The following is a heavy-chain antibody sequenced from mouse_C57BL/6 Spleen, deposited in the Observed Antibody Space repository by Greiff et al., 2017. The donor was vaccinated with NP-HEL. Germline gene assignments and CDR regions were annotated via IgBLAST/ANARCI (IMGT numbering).Heavy chain of an antibody. CDR1: GYTFTSYW. V-gene: IGHV1-55*01. J-gene: IGHJ4*01. CDR3: ARNYGSSYAMDY. CDR2: IYPGSGST. D-gene: IGHD1-1*01. Sequence: QVQLKQPGAELVKPGASVKMSCKASGYTFTSYWITWVKQRPGQGLEWIGDIYPGSGSTNYNEKFKSKATLTVDTSSSTAYMQLSSLTSEDYAVYYCARNYGSSYAMDYWGQGTSVTVSS.